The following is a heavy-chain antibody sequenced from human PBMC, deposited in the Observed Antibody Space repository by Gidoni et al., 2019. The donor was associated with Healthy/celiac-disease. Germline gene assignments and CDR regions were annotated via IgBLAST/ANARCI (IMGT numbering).Heavy chain of an antibody. CDR1: GGSISRGGYY. J-gene: IGHJ3*02. CDR2: IYYSGST. Sequence: QVQLQESGPGLVKPSQTLSLTCTVSGGSISRGGYYWSWIRQHPGQGLEWIGYIYYSGSTYYNPSLKSRVTISVDTSQNQFSLKLSSVTAADTAVYYCAREGERYYDSSGKTDAFDIWGQGTMVTVSS. CDR3: AREGERYYDSSGKTDAFDI. V-gene: IGHV4-31*03. D-gene: IGHD3-22*01.